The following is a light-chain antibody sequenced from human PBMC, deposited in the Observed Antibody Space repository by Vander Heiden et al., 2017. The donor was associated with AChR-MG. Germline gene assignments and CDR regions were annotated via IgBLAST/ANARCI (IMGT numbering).Light chain of an antibody. Sequence: DIQMAQSPSAMSASVGDRVTITCRATQGINTYLAWFQQKRGKVPKRLIYGASSLQSGVPSRFSGSGSGTEFTLTISSLQPEDFATYFCLQYSNYPYTFGQGTNLEMK. CDR2: GAS. J-gene: IGKJ2*01. V-gene: IGKV1-17*03. CDR3: LQYSNYPYT. CDR1: QGINTY.